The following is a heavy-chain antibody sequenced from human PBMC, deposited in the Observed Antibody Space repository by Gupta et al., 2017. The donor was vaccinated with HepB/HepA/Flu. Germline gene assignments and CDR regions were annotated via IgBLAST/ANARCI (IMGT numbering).Heavy chain of an antibody. Sequence: QLRVQESGPGLVKPSETLSLICSVSGGSINSFSSGSYYWAWIRQSPGKGLEWIGSVYYSGTTYDNPSLKSRVAISMDTSKNQVSLKLRSVTAADTAVYYCATRRGWSAPHYFDCWGQGTPVTVSS. J-gene: IGHJ4*02. CDR1: GGSINSFSSGSYY. V-gene: IGHV4-39*01. CDR3: ATRRGWSAPHYFDC. CDR2: VYYSGTT. D-gene: IGHD3-22*01.